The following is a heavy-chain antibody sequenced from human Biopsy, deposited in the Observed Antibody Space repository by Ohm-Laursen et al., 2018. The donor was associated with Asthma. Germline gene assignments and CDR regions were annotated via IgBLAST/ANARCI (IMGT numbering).Heavy chain of an antibody. CDR1: GGTFSNFA. CDR3: ARCQVGYSSGWSLLLKKIYYSGMDV. CDR2: IMTVFGTT. D-gene: IGHD6-19*01. Sequence: SVKVSCKAPGGTFSNFAISWVRQAPGQGLEWLGGIMTVFGTTNYAQKFQGRVTITADESTSTAYMVVTSPRSEDTAIYYCARCQVGYSSGWSLLLKKIYYSGMDVWGQGTAVTVSS. J-gene: IGHJ6*02. V-gene: IGHV1-69*13.